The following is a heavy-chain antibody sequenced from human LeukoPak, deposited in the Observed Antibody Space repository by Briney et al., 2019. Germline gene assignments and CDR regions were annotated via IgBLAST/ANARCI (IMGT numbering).Heavy chain of an antibody. V-gene: IGHV3-15*07. J-gene: IGHJ3*01. D-gene: IGHD3-9*01. CDR3: ARDWYHAFDF. CDR1: GFNFINTW. CDR2: IKSEVDGGTT. Sequence: KTGGSLRLSCAASGFNFINTWMNWVRQAPRKGLEWVARIKSEVDGGTTDYAAPVKGRFIISKDDSKNMVYLQMDSLKTEDTAVYFCARDWYHAFDFWGQGTMVTVSS.